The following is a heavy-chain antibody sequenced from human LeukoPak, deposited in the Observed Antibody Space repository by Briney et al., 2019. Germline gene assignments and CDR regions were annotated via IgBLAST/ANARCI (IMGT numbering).Heavy chain of an antibody. CDR3: ARAHLRYFDWLNWFDP. V-gene: IGHV4-59*01. Sequence: PSETLSLTCTVSGGSISSYYWSWIRQPPGKGLEWIGYIYYSGSTNYNPSLKSRVTISVDTSKNQFSLKLSSVTAADTAVYYCARAHLRYFDWLNWFDPWGQGTLVTVSS. CDR1: GGSISSYY. D-gene: IGHD3-9*01. J-gene: IGHJ5*02. CDR2: IYYSGST.